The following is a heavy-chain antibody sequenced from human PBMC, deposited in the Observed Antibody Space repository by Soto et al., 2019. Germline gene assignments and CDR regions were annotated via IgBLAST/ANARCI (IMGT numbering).Heavy chain of an antibody. CDR3: ARDRLRGYDGSGFYS. V-gene: IGHV1-18*01. CDR2: INTYNGNR. CDR1: GYSFSSYG. Sequence: QVQLVQSGAELRKPGASVKVSCKASGYSFSSYGINWVRQAPGQGLEWMGWINTYNGNRNYAQKFEDRVTMTTATSTNSGYMELRSLKSDDTAISYCARDRLRGYDGSGFYSWGQGPRVTVSS. J-gene: IGHJ4*02. D-gene: IGHD3-22*01.